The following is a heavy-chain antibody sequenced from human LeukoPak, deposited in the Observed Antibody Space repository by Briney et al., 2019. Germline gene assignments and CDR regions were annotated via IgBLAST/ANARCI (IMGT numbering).Heavy chain of an antibody. Sequence: SVKVSCKASRGTFSSYAISWVRQAPGQGLKWRGRIIPIFGTANYAQKFQCRVTITTDESTSTAYTELSSLRSEDTAAYYCARARRDGYNRAAFDIWGQGTMVTVSS. V-gene: IGHV1-69*05. CDR1: RGTFSSYA. D-gene: IGHD5-24*01. J-gene: IGHJ3*02. CDR3: ARARRDGYNRAAFDI. CDR2: IIPIFGTA.